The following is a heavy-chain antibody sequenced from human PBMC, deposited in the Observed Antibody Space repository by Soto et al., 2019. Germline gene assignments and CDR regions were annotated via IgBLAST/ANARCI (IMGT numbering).Heavy chain of an antibody. V-gene: IGHV3-53*01. CDR2: IYSGGST. CDR3: ARYYCGGDCYSSPDRWFDP. D-gene: IGHD2-21*02. CDR1: GFTVSSNY. J-gene: IGHJ5*02. Sequence: GGSLRLSCAASGFTVSSNYMSWVRQAPGKGLEWVSVIYSGGSTYYADSVKGRFTISRDNSKNTLYLQMNSLRAEDTAVYYCARYYCGGDCYSSPDRWFDPWGQGTLVTVSS.